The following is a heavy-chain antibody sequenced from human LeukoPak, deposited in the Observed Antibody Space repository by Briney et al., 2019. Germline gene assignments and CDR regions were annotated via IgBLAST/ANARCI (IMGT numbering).Heavy chain of an antibody. CDR3: ARGVDYDSSGYYGLLYYFDY. V-gene: IGHV3-53*01. J-gene: IGHJ4*02. CDR2: IYSGGST. Sequence: SGGSLRLSCAASGFTVSSNYMSWVRQAPGKGLELVSVIYSGGSTYYADSVKGRFTISRDNSKNTLYLQMNSLRAEDTAVYYCARGVDYDSSGYYGLLYYFDYWGQGTLVTVSS. CDR1: GFTVSSNY. D-gene: IGHD3-22*01.